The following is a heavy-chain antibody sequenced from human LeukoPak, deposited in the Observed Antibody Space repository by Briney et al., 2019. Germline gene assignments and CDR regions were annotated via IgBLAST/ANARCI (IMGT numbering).Heavy chain of an antibody. CDR3: ASPYSSSFLGEDY. J-gene: IGHJ4*02. V-gene: IGHV4-39*01. CDR1: GVSISSSSYY. D-gene: IGHD6-6*01. CDR2: IYYSGST. Sequence: PSETLSLTCTVSGVSISSSSYYWGWIRQPPGKGLEWIGSIYYSGSTYYNPSLKSRVTISVDTSKNQFSLKLSSVTAADTAVYYCASPYSSSFLGEDYWGQGTLVTVSS.